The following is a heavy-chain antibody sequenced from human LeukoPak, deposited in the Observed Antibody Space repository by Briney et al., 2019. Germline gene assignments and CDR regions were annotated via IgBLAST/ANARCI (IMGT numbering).Heavy chain of an antibody. CDR2: ISDSGNI. V-gene: IGHV3-23*01. J-gene: IGHJ4*02. CDR1: GFTLSSYA. D-gene: IGHD2-21*01. Sequence: GGSLRLSCAASGFTLSSYAMSWVRQAPGKGLEWVSAISDSGNIYHADSVKGRFTISRDSSKNTLFLQMNRLRPEDAAVYYCAKAPVTTCRGAYCYPFDYWGQGTLVTVSS. CDR3: AKAPVTTCRGAYCYPFDY.